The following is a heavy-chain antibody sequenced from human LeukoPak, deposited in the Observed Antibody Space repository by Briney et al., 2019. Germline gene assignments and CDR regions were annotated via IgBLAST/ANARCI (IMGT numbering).Heavy chain of an antibody. V-gene: IGHV1-2*02. J-gene: IGHJ4*02. D-gene: IGHD6-6*01. CDR1: GYTFTGYY. CDR2: INPNSGGT. Sequence: GASVKVSCNASGYTFTGYYMHWVRQAPGQGLEWMGWINPNSGGTNYAQKFQGRVTMTRDTSISTAYMELSRLRSDDSAVYYCAREGAESIAAPLDYWGQGTLVTVSS. CDR3: AREGAESIAAPLDY.